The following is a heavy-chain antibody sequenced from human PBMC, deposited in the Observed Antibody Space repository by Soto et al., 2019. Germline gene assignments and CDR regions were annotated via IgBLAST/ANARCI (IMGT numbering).Heavy chain of an antibody. CDR1: GYTFTSYA. CDR3: ARTSFGYYYGMDV. CDR2: INAGNGNT. J-gene: IGHJ6*02. Sequence: QVQLVQSGAEVKKPGASVKVYCKASGYTFTSYAMHWVRQAPGQRLEWRGWINAGNGNTKYSQKCQGRVTITRDTSASSAYMELSSMRSEDTAVYYCARTSFGYYYGMDVWDQGTTVTVSS. D-gene: IGHD2-2*01. V-gene: IGHV1-3*01.